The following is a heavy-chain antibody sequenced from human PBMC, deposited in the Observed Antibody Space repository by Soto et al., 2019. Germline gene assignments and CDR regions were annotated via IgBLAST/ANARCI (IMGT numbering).Heavy chain of an antibody. CDR1: GLTFSSYG. CDR2: IWYDGSNK. D-gene: IGHD2-2*01. Sequence: PGGSLRLSCAASGLTFSSYGMHWVRQAPGKGLEWVAVIWYDGSNKYYADSVKGRFTISRDNSKNTLYLQMNSLRAEDTAVYYCARARSPVRLPAASVNWFDPWGQGTLVTVSS. V-gene: IGHV3-33*01. CDR3: ARARSPVRLPAASVNWFDP. J-gene: IGHJ5*02.